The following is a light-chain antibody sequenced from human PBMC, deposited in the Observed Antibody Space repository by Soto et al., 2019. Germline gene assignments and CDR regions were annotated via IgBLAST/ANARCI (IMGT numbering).Light chain of an antibody. V-gene: IGKV3-15*01. J-gene: IGKJ1*01. Sequence: EIAMTQAPVTLSLSPGERATLSCRASQSVSRNLAWYQQKPGQAPRLLRYSASTRASGIPDRFSGSGSGTEFTLTISSLQSEDFAFFYCQQYDGWTRTFGQGTKVDIK. CDR1: QSVSRN. CDR2: SAS. CDR3: QQYDGWTRT.